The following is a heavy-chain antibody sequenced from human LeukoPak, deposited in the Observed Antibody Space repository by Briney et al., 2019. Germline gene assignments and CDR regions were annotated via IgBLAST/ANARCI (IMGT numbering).Heavy chain of an antibody. J-gene: IGHJ5*02. CDR3: AREIIVAYWFDP. CDR1: GYTFTGYY. Sequence: GASVKVSCKASGYTFTGYYMHWVRQAPGQGLEWMGWINPNSGGTNYAQKYQGRVTMTRDTSISTAYMELSRLRSDDTAVYYCAREIIVAYWFDPWGQGTLVTVSS. D-gene: IGHD2-2*01. V-gene: IGHV1-2*02. CDR2: INPNSGGT.